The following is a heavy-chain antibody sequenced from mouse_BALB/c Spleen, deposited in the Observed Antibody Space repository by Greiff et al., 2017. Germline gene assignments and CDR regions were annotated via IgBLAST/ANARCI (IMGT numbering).Heavy chain of an antibody. J-gene: IGHJ2*01. D-gene: IGHD2-1*01. V-gene: IGHV1S127*01. CDR2: IDPSDSET. CDR3: AREGAYGNYGLDY. CDR1: GYSFTSYW. Sequence: VQLQQSGPQLVRPGASVKISCKASGYSFTSYWMHWVKQRPGQGLEWIGMIDPSDSETRLNQKFKDKATLTVDKSSSTAYMQLSSPTSEDSAVYYCAREGAYGNYGLDYWGQGTTLTVSS.